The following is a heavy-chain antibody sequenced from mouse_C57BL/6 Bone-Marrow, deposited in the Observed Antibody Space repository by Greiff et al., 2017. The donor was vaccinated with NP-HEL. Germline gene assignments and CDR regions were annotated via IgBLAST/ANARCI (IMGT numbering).Heavy chain of an antibody. J-gene: IGHJ4*01. CDR2: IYPRSGNT. CDR1: GYTFTSSG. D-gene: IGHD1-1*01. Sequence: VMLVESGAELARPGASVKLSCKASGYTFTSSGISWVKQRTGQGLEWIGEIYPRSGNTYYNEKFKGQATLTADKSSSTAYMELRSLTSEDAAVYFCARRWGSSYGYYAMDYWGQGTSVTVTS. CDR3: ARRWGSSYGYYAMDY. V-gene: IGHV1-81*01.